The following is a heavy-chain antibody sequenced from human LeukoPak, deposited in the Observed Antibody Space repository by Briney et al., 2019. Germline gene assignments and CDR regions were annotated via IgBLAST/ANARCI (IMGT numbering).Heavy chain of an antibody. CDR3: ARGRQYLNPFDT. CDR2: ISYTGTT. Sequence: SETLSLTCTVSGDSISSYHWNWIRQPPGKGLEYIGHISYTGTTNYNPSLKSRVTISLDTSKNQFSLKLNSVTAADTAVYYCARGRQYLNPFDTWGQGTLVTVSS. D-gene: IGHD2/OR15-2a*01. CDR1: GDSISSYH. V-gene: IGHV4-59*01. J-gene: IGHJ4*02.